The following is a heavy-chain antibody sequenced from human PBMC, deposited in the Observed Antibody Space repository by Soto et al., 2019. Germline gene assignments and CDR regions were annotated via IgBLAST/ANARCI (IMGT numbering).Heavy chain of an antibody. D-gene: IGHD6-6*01. CDR2: INAGNGNT. Sequence: GPVKVSCKASGYTFTSYAMHWVRQAPGQRLEWMGWINAGNGNTKYSQKFQDRVTITRDTSASIVYMELSSLRSEDTAVYYCGRPKTSFVHDAFDIWGQGTMVTVS. CDR1: GYTFTSYA. J-gene: IGHJ3*02. CDR3: GRPKTSFVHDAFDI. V-gene: IGHV1-3*01.